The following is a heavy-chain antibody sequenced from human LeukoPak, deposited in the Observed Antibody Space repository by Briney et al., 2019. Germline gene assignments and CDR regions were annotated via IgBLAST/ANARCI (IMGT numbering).Heavy chain of an antibody. CDR1: GFTFSSYA. CDR2: ISSSSSTI. CDR3: ARVGPQWLAGY. J-gene: IGHJ4*02. V-gene: IGHV3-48*04. D-gene: IGHD6-19*01. Sequence: GGSLRLSCAASGFTFSSYAMSWVRQAPGKGLEWVSYISSSSSTIYYADSVKGRFTISRDNAKNSPYLQMNSLRAEDTAVYYCARVGPQWLAGYWGQGTLVTVSS.